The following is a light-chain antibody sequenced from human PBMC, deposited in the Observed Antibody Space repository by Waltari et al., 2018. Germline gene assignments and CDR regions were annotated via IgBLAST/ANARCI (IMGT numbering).Light chain of an antibody. CDR2: QDK. Sequence: SYEVTQPPSVSASPGQTATITCSGEKLGDRYTFWYQQKAGQSPVLIIYQDKKRPPGIPERFSGSNSGNTATLTISGIQALDEADYYCQAWDASRGIVFGGGTKLTV. CDR3: QAWDASRGIV. J-gene: IGLJ2*01. V-gene: IGLV3-1*01. CDR1: KLGDRY.